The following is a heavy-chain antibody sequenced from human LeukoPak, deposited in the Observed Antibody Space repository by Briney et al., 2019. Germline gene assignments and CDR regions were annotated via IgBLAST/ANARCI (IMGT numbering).Heavy chain of an antibody. J-gene: IGHJ4*02. D-gene: IGHD5-12*01. CDR2: IKEDGSKA. CDR1: GFTFSNYW. V-gene: IGHV3-7*03. Sequence: PGGSLRLSCEASGFTFSNYWMTWVRQAPGKGLEWVTHIKEDGSKAYYIDSVKGRFTISRDNAKNSLYLQMKSLRAEDTAIYYCVRDGGYFRLEYWGQGILITVSS. CDR3: VRDGGYFRLEY.